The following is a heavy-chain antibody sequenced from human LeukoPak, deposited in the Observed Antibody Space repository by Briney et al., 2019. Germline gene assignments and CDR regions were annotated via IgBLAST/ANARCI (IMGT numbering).Heavy chain of an antibody. CDR2: IHNSGTA. CDR3: ARSGQQLVHLFRKRYSWFDP. J-gene: IGHJ5*02. D-gene: IGHD6-13*01. V-gene: IGHV4-59*01. CDR1: GASISNDY. Sequence: SETLSLTCTVSGASISNDYWSWIRQPPGKRLEFIGYIHNSGTAKYNPSLESRVTFSVDTSKNQFSLKLSSVTAADTAVYYCARSGQQLVHLFRKRYSWFDPWGQGTLVTVSS.